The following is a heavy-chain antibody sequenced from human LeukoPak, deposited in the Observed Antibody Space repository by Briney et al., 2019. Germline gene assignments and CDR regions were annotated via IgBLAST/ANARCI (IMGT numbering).Heavy chain of an antibody. V-gene: IGHV1-69*13. CDR3: ASIAIKPY. CDR1: GGTFSSYA. Sequence: ASVKVSCKASGGTFSSYAISWVRQAPGQGVEWMGGIIPIFGTANYAQKFQGGVTITAGESTSTAYMELSTLRYEDTAVYNCASIAIKPYWGQGTLVTVSS. J-gene: IGHJ4*02. D-gene: IGHD3-16*02. CDR2: IIPIFGTA.